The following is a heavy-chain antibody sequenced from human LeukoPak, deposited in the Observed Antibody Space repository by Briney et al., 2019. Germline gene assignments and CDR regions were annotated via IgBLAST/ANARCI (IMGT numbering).Heavy chain of an antibody. CDR1: GGSISSSSYY. V-gene: IGHV4-39*07. CDR2: IYYSGST. D-gene: IGHD4-17*01. Sequence: SETLSLTCTVSGGSISSSSYYWGWIRPPPGKGLEWIGSIYYSGSTYYNPSLKSRVTISADTSKNQFSLKLSSVTAADTAVYYCARAVGEVTTVDYWGQGTLVTVSS. J-gene: IGHJ4*02. CDR3: ARAVGEVTTVDY.